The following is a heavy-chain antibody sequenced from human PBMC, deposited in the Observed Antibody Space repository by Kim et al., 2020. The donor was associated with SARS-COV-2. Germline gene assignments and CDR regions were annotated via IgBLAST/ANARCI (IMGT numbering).Heavy chain of an antibody. J-gene: IGHJ4*02. Sequence: SVKVSCKASGGTFSSYAISWVRQAPGQGLEWMGGIIPIFGTANYAQKFQGRVTITADESTSTAYMELSSLRSEDTAVYYCARGGNCSGGSCYHVYFDYWGQGTLVTVSS. V-gene: IGHV1-69*13. CDR1: GGTFSSYA. CDR2: IIPIFGTA. CDR3: ARGGNCSGGSCYHVYFDY. D-gene: IGHD2-15*01.